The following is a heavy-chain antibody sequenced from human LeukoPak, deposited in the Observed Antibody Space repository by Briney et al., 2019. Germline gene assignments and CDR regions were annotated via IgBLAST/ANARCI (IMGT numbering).Heavy chain of an antibody. CDR2: ISAYNGNT. D-gene: IGHD2-2*01. CDR1: GYTFTSYG. Sequence: ASVKVSCKASGYTFTSYGISWVRQAPGQGLEWMGWISAYNGNTNYAQKLQGRVTMTTDTSTSTAYMELRGLRSDDTAVYYCARVVVPAAIFMSGSTKPKSSWFDPWGQGTLVTVSS. V-gene: IGHV1-18*01. CDR3: ARVVVPAAIFMSGSTKPKSSWFDP. J-gene: IGHJ5*02.